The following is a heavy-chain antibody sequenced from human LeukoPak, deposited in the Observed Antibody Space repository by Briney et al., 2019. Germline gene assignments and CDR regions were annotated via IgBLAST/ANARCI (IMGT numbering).Heavy chain of an antibody. Sequence: SVKVSCKASGGTFSSYAISWARQAPGQGLEWMGGIIPIFGTANYAQKFQGRVTITTDESTSTAYMELSSLRSEDTAVYYCARVGPGPNWNYGLDYYMDVWGKGTTVTVSS. CDR1: GGTFSSYA. J-gene: IGHJ6*03. V-gene: IGHV1-69*05. CDR3: ARVGPGPNWNYGLDYYMDV. CDR2: IIPIFGTA. D-gene: IGHD1-7*01.